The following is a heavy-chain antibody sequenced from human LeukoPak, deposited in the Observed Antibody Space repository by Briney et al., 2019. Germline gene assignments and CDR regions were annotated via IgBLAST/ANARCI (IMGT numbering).Heavy chain of an antibody. V-gene: IGHV1-18*01. D-gene: IGHD1-1*01. CDR1: GYIFTSYG. J-gene: IGHJ6*03. CDR3: AKEYGYDYNYFYSMDV. CDR2: ISSYNGNT. Sequence: ASVKVSCKASGYIFTSYGINWVRQAPGQGLEWMGWISSYNGNTHYAQILQGRVTMTTDTSTSTAYMELRSLRAEDTAVYFCAKEYGYDYNYFYSMDVWGKGTTVTISS.